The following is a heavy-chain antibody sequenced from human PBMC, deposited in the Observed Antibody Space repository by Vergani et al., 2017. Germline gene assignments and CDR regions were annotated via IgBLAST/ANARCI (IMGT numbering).Heavy chain of an antibody. Sequence: QVQLQESGPGLVKPSQTLSLTCTVSGGSISSGSYYWSWIRQPAGKGLEWIGRIYTSGSTNYNPSLKSRVTMSVHTSKSQFSLKLSSVTAADTAVYYCARHGNNDSSGYYYGFDYWGQGTLVTVSS. CDR3: ARHGNNDSSGYYYGFDY. J-gene: IGHJ4*02. CDR2: IYTSGST. V-gene: IGHV4-61*02. CDR1: GGSISSGSYY. D-gene: IGHD3-22*01.